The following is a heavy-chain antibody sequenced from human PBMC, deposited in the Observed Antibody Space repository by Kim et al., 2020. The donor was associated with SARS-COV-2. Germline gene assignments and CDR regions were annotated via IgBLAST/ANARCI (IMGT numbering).Heavy chain of an antibody. CDR2: TRDRANRYTT. V-gene: IGHV3-72*01. J-gene: IGHJ6*02. CDR1: GFIFSDYY. D-gene: IGHD5-18*01. CDR3: TRGGYRKLGNYYYGMDV. Sequence: GGSLRLSCAASGFIFSDYYMDWARQAPGKGLEWIGRTRDRANRYTTEYAAAVKGRFTISRDDSKNSLFLQMNTVEAEDTAVYYCTRGGYRKLGNYYYGMDVWGQGTTVTVSS.